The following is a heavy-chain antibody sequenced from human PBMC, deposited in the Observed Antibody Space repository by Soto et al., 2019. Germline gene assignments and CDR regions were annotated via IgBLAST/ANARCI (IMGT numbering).Heavy chain of an antibody. J-gene: IGHJ4*02. Sequence: SETLSLTCTVSGGSVSSGSNYWSWIRQPPGKGLEWIGYIYYSGSSNYNPSLKSRVTISVDTSKNQFSLKLSSVTAADTAVYYCARGTYYYDSSGFYRLGYFDYWGQETLVTVSS. D-gene: IGHD3-22*01. CDR3: ARGTYYYDSSGFYRLGYFDY. V-gene: IGHV4-61*01. CDR1: GGSVSSGSNY. CDR2: IYYSGSS.